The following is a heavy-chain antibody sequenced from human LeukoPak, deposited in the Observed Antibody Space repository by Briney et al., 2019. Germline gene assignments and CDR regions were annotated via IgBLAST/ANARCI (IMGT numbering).Heavy chain of an antibody. CDR3: ARAQSTSSSWFDP. V-gene: IGHV1-46*01. CDR1: GCTFTSGD. D-gene: IGHD6-6*01. CDR2: IDPSGGST. J-gene: IGHJ5*02. Sequence: AAVKVSCKSAGCTFTSGDMHLRRQAPGQGLEWRGIIDPSGGSTSYAQKFEGRVIMTRDMSTSTVYMELSSLRSEATAVYYRARAQSTSSSWFDPSGEGTLVTVSS.